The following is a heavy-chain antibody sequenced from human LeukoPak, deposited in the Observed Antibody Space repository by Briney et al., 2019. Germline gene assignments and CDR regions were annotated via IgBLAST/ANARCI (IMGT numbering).Heavy chain of an antibody. D-gene: IGHD3-16*01. CDR2: INSDGSNS. Sequence: GGSLRLSCAASGFTFSSYWMHWVRQAPGKGLVWVSRINSDGSNSIYGDSVKGRFTISRDNAKNTLYLRLSGLRAGDRAGCYCATGGGDHAFDIWGQGTMVTVSS. CDR1: GFTFSSYW. J-gene: IGHJ3*02. V-gene: IGHV3-74*01. CDR3: ATGGGDHAFDI.